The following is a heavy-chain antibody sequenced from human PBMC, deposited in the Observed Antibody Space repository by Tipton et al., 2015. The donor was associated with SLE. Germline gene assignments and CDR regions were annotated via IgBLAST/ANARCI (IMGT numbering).Heavy chain of an antibody. J-gene: IGHJ4*02. CDR2: ISYDGSNK. D-gene: IGHD6-13*01. CDR3: AKDDWEYSSSWYHFDY. CDR1: GFTFSSYG. Sequence: SLRLSCAASGFTFSSYGMHWVRQAPGKGLEWVAVISYDGSNKYYADSVKGRFTISRDNSKNTLYLQMNSLRAEDTAVYYCAKDDWEYSSSWYHFDYWGQGTLVTVSS. V-gene: IGHV3-30*18.